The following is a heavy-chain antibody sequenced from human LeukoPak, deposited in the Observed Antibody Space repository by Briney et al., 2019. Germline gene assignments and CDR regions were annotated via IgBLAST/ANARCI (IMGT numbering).Heavy chain of an antibody. Sequence: GASVKVSCKASGYTFTSYGISWVRQAPGQGLEWMGWISAYNGNTNYAQKLQGRVTMTTDTSTSTAYMELRSLRSDDTAVYYCARGEGIESSGWTSFDYWGQGTLVIVSS. CDR2: ISAYNGNT. V-gene: IGHV1-18*01. D-gene: IGHD6-19*01. J-gene: IGHJ4*02. CDR3: ARGEGIESSGWTSFDY. CDR1: GYTFTSYG.